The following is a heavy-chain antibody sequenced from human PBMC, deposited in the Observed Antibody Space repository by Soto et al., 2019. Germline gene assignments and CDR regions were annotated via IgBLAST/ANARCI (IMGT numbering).Heavy chain of an antibody. CDR1: GGSISSYY. V-gene: IGHV4-59*01. Sequence: QVQLQESGPGLVKPSETLSLTCTVSGGSISSYYWSWIRQPPGKGLEWIGYIYYSGSTNYNPSLKSRVTISVDTSKNQFSLKLSSVTAADTAVYYCARGPLRCLEIGGGMDVWGQGTTVTVSS. CDR3: ARGPLRCLEIGGGMDV. CDR2: IYYSGST. D-gene: IGHD3-3*01. J-gene: IGHJ6*02.